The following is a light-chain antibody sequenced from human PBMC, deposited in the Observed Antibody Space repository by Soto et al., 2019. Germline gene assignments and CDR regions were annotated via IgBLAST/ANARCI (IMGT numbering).Light chain of an antibody. CDR1: QSISSH. CDR3: QHRINWPLT. CDR2: GAS. V-gene: IGKV3-11*01. J-gene: IGKJ4*01. Sequence: EIVLTQSPATLSLSPGERATLSCRTSQSISSHLAWYQQQPGQAPRLLIYGASNRATCIPARFSGRGSGTDFTLTISSLEPEDFAVYYCQHRINWPLTFGGGTKVEIK.